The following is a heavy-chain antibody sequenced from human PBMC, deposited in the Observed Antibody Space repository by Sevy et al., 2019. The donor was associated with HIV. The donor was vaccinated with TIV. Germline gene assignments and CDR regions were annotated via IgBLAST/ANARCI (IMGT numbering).Heavy chain of an antibody. V-gene: IGHV1-2*02. CDR2: INPNSGGT. CDR1: GYTFTGYY. CDR3: AREDIVVVPAAIRGVTDDAFDI. J-gene: IGHJ3*02. D-gene: IGHD2-2*02. Sequence: ASVKVSCKASGYTFTGYYMHWVRQAPGQGLEWMGWINPNSGGTNYARKFQGRVTMTRDTSISTAYMELIRLRSDDTAVYYCAREDIVVVPAAIRGVTDDAFDIWGQGTMVTVSS.